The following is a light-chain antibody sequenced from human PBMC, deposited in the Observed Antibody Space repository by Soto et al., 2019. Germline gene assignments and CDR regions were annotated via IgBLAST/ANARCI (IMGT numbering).Light chain of an antibody. CDR1: QSVSSSY. V-gene: IGKV3-20*01. CDR3: QQYGSSLGVT. CDR2: GAS. Sequence: EIVFTQSPGTLSLSPGERATLSCRASQSVSSSYLAWYQQKPGQAPRLLIYGASSRATDIPDRFSGSGSGTDFTLTISRLEPEDFAVYYCQQYGSSLGVTFGGGTKVDIK. J-gene: IGKJ4*01.